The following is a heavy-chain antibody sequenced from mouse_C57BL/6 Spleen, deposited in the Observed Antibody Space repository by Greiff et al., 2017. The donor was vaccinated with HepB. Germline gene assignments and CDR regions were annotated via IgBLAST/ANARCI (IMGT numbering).Heavy chain of an antibody. V-gene: IGHV1-50*01. CDR3: ARDRMITATTPYYYAMGY. J-gene: IGHJ4*01. CDR1: GYTFTSYW. CDR2: IDPSDSYT. Sequence: QVQLQQPGAELVKPGASVKLSCKASGYTFTSYWMQWVKQRPGQGLEWIGEIDPSDSYTNYNQKFKGKATLTVDTSSSTAYMQLSSLPSEDSAVYYCARDRMITATTPYYYAMGYWGQGTSVTVSS. D-gene: IGHD2-4*01.